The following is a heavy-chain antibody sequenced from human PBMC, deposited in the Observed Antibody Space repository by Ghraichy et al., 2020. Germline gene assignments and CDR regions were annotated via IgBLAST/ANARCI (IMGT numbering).Heavy chain of an antibody. Sequence: LSLTCAASGFTFSSYGMHWVRQAPGKGLEWVAVIWYDGSNKYYADSVKGRFTISRDNSKNTLYLQMNSLIAEDTAVYYCARTRYYDSSGYISGFDLWGRGTLVTVSS. CDR1: GFTFSSYG. CDR3: ARTRYYDSSGYISGFDL. CDR2: IWYDGSNK. V-gene: IGHV3-33*01. D-gene: IGHD3-22*01. J-gene: IGHJ2*01.